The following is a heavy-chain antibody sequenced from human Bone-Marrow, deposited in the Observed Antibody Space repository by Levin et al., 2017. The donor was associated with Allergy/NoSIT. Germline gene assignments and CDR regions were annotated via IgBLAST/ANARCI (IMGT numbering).Heavy chain of an antibody. CDR3: ARLEEYRNYFDP. Sequence: GESLKISCAASGLTFRDYYMSWIRQAPGKGLEWIAYITPTSSYTYYADSVKGRFTISRDNAKNSLYLQMNSLRAEDTAVYYCARLEEYRNYFDPWGQGTLVSVSS. J-gene: IGHJ4*02. CDR1: GLTFRDYY. CDR2: ITPTSSYT. V-gene: IGHV3-11*03. D-gene: IGHD2/OR15-2a*01.